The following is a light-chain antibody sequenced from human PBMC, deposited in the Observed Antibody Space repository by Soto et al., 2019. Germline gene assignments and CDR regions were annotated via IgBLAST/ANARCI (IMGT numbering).Light chain of an antibody. CDR2: GAS. J-gene: IGKJ1*01. CDR3: QQYGSPPRT. Sequence: EIVLTQSPGTQSLSPGERATLSCRASQSVSSSYLAWYQQKPGQAPRLLIYGASFRATGIPDRFSGSGSGTDFTLTISRLEPEDFAVYHCQQYGSPPRTFGQGTKVEIK. V-gene: IGKV3-20*01. CDR1: QSVSSSY.